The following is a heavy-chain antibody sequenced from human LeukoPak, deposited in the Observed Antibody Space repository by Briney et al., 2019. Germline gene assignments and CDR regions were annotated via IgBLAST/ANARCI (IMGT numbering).Heavy chain of an antibody. J-gene: IGHJ4*02. D-gene: IGHD6-19*01. CDR2: IKQDGSEK. CDR1: GFTFSNYW. CDR3: ARDSSGYSSGWYDY. Sequence: GGSLRLSCAASGFTFSNYWMSWVRQAPGKGLEWVANIKQDGSEKYYVDSVKGRFTISRDNAKNSLHLQMNSLRAEDTAAYHCARDSSGYSSGWYDYWGQGTLVTVSS. V-gene: IGHV3-7*01.